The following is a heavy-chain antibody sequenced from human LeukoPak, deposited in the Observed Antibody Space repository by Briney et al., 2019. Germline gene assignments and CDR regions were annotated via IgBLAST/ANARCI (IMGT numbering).Heavy chain of an antibody. CDR3: ARVADSFSLDY. CDR2: IYSGGST. D-gene: IGHD3-22*01. V-gene: IGHV3-53*01. CDR1: GFTVSSNY. Sequence: GGSLRLSCAASGFTVSSNYMSWVRQAPAKGLEWVSVIYSGGSTYYADSVKGRFTISRDNSKNTLYLQMNSLRAEDTAVYYCARVADSFSLDYWGQGTLVTVSS. J-gene: IGHJ4*02.